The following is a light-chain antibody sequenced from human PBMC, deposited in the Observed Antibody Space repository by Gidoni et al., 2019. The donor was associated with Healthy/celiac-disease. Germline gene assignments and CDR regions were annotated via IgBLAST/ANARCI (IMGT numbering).Light chain of an antibody. V-gene: IGLV3-19*01. J-gene: IGLJ2*01. CDR2: GKN. Sequence: SSELTQDPAVSVALGQTVSITCQGDSLRSYYASWYQQKPGQAPVLVIYGKNNRPSGIPDRFSGSKSGNTASLTITGAQAEDEADYYCNSRDSSGNVFGGGTKLTVL. CDR1: SLRSYY. CDR3: NSRDSSGNV.